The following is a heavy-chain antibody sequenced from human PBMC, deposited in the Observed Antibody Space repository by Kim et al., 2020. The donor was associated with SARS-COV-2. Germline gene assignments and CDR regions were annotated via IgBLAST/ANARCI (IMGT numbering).Heavy chain of an antibody. Sequence: GGSLRLSCAASGFTFSSYGMHWVRQAPGKGLEWVAGIWYDGSKKYYVDSVKGRFTISRDNSRDNSKKTLYLQMNSLRAEDTAVYFCAKEYYHDSSGYEVFDYWGQGILVTVSS. J-gene: IGHJ4*02. CDR3: AKEYYHDSSGYEVFDY. CDR1: GFTFSSYG. D-gene: IGHD3-22*01. CDR2: IWYDGSKK. V-gene: IGHV3-33*03.